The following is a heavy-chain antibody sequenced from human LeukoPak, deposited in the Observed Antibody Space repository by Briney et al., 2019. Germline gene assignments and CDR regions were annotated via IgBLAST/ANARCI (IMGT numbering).Heavy chain of an antibody. D-gene: IGHD2-15*01. J-gene: IGHJ4*02. Sequence: PGGSLRLSCAASGFTFSSYRMNWVRQAPGKGLEWVSIINSDSTYTFYAHSVKGRLTISRDNSKNTLYLQMSSLRVEDTAVYFCAKGEGYCGGGTCYRYFDSWGKGTLVPVS. CDR3: AKGEGYCGGGTCYRYFDS. CDR2: INSDSTYT. CDR1: GFTFSSYR. V-gene: IGHV3-23*03.